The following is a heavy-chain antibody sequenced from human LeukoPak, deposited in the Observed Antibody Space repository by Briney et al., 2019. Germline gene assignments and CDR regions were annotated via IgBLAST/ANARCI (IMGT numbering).Heavy chain of an antibody. Sequence: AGGSLRLSCAASGFTFSSYSMNWVRQAPGKGLEWVSSISSSSSYIYYADSVKGRFTISRDNAKNSLYLQMNSLRAEDTAVYYCARDTGHWGDSSSFVLDYWGQGTLVTVSS. D-gene: IGHD6-6*01. CDR1: GFTFSSYS. CDR3: ARDTGHWGDSSSFVLDY. CDR2: ISSSSSYI. V-gene: IGHV3-21*01. J-gene: IGHJ4*02.